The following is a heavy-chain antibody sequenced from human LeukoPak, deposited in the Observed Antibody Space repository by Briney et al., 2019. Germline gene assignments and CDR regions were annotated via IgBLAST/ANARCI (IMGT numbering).Heavy chain of an antibody. Sequence: PGGSLKLSCAASGFTFSDSAIHWVRQASGKGLEWVGRIRTRTNRYATGYAASVKGRFTISRDDSKNTAYLQMNSLKTEDTAVYYCSGDPGDYWGQGTLVTVSS. CDR3: SGDPGDY. J-gene: IGHJ4*02. CDR2: IRTRTNRYAT. D-gene: IGHD3-10*01. V-gene: IGHV3-73*01. CDR1: GFTFSDSA.